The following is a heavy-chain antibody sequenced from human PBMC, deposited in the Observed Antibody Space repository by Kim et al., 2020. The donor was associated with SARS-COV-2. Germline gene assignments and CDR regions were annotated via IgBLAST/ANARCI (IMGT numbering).Heavy chain of an antibody. J-gene: IGHJ6*02. D-gene: IGHD6-13*01. V-gene: IGHV3-30*04. CDR2: ISYDGSNK. CDR1: GFTFSSYA. Sequence: GGSLRLSCAASGFTFSSYAMHWVRQAPGKGLEWVAVISYDGSNKYYADSVKGRFTISRDNSKNTLYLQMNSLRAEDTAVYYCARDRDSSSWYPIKDYYYGMDVCGQGTTVTVSS. CDR3: ARDRDSSSWYPIKDYYYGMDV.